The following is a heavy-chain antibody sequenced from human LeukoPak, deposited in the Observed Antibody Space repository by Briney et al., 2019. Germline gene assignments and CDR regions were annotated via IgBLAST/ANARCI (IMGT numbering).Heavy chain of an antibody. CDR1: GFTFSSYA. CDR2: ISGSGGST. Sequence: PGGSLRLSCAASGFTFSSYAMSWVRQAPGKGLEWVSAISGSGGSTYYADSVKGRFTISRDNSKNTLYLQMNSLRAEDTAVYYCAKEEAMIRGVPYYYDFWGQGTLVTVSS. J-gene: IGHJ4*02. V-gene: IGHV3-23*01. D-gene: IGHD3-10*01. CDR3: AKEEAMIRGVPYYYDF.